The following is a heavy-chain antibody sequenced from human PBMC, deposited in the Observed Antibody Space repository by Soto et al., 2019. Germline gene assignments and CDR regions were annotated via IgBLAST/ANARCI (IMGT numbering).Heavy chain of an antibody. CDR3: ARDPPMRGYYYVPDAFDI. CDR1: GGTFSSYA. Sequence: QVQLVQSGAEVKKPGSSVKVSCKASGGTFSSYAISWVRQAPGQGLEWMGGIIPIFGTANYAQKFQGRVTITADKSTSTAYMELSSLRSEDTAVYYCARDPPMRGYYYVPDAFDIWGQGTMVTVSS. CDR2: IIPIFGTA. J-gene: IGHJ3*02. V-gene: IGHV1-69*06. D-gene: IGHD3-22*01.